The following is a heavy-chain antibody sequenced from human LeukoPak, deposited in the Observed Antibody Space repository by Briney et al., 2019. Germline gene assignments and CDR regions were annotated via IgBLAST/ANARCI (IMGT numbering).Heavy chain of an antibody. CDR2: IYYSGST. D-gene: IGHD2-21*02. CDR3: ARGVGGYCGGDCSPFDY. Sequence: SETLSLTCTVSGGSISRYYWSWIRQPAGKGLEWIGYIYYSGSTNYNPSLKSRVTISVDTSKNQFSLKLSSVTAEDTAVYYCARGVGGYCGGDCSPFDYWGQGTLVTVSS. CDR1: GGSISRYY. V-gene: IGHV4-59*01. J-gene: IGHJ4*02.